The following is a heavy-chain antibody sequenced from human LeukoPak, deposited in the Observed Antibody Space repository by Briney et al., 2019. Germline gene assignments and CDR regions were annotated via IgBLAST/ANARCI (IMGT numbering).Heavy chain of an antibody. J-gene: IGHJ4*02. CDR2: ISRSSSYI. Sequence: GGSLRLSCAASGFTFSSYSMNWVRQAPGKGLEWVSSISRSSSYIYYADSVKGRFTISRDNAKNSLYLQMNSLRAEDTAVYYCAREQSGESFDYWGQGTLVAVSS. CDR3: AREQSGESFDY. CDR1: GFTFSSYS. V-gene: IGHV3-21*01. D-gene: IGHD7-27*01.